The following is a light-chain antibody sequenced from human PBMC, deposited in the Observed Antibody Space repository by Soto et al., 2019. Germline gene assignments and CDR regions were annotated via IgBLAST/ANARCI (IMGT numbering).Light chain of an antibody. CDR3: SSFTSINTGV. J-gene: IGLJ3*02. CDR1: SSDVGGYNY. CDR2: EVS. V-gene: IGLV2-14*01. Sequence: QSVLTQPASVSGSPGQSITISCTGTSSDVGGYNYVSWYQQHPGKAPKLMIYEVSNRPSGVSNRFSGSKSGNTASLTISGLQAEDEADYYCSSFTSINTGVXGGGTKLTVL.